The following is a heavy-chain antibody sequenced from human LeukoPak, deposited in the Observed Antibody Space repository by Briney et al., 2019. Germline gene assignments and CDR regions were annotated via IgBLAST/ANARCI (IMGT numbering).Heavy chain of an antibody. V-gene: IGHV3-23*01. CDR1: GFTFSSYA. CDR3: AKWDSITMIVVVIGSPYDY. D-gene: IGHD3-22*01. J-gene: IGHJ4*02. Sequence: RRSLRLSCAASGFTFSSYAMSWVRQAPGKGLEWVSAICGSGGSTYYADSVKGRFTISRDNSKNTLYLQMNSLRAEDTAVYYCAKWDSITMIVVVIGSPYDYWGQGTLVTVSS. CDR2: ICGSGGST.